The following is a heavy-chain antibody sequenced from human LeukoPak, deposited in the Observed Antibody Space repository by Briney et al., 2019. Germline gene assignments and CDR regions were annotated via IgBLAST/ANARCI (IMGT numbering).Heavy chain of an antibody. J-gene: IGHJ6*04. Sequence: GGSLRLSCSASGFSFRSYAMSWVRQAPGKGLEWVSAISGSGGSTYYADSVKGRFTISRDNSKNTLYLQMNSLRAEDTAVYYCATPRNYYGSGSYYMPHYYYYGMDVWGKGTTVTVSS. D-gene: IGHD3-10*01. CDR2: ISGSGGST. V-gene: IGHV3-23*01. CDR3: ATPRNYYGSGSYYMPHYYYYGMDV. CDR1: GFSFRSYA.